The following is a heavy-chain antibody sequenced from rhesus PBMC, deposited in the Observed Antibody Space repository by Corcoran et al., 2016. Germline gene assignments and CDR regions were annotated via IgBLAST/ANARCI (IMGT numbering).Heavy chain of an antibody. CDR3: ARVGSWDEYFEF. Sequence: QLQLQESGPGLVKPSETLSVTCAVSGGSISSSYWSWIRQAQGKGLGCIGYIYGSGSSTNYNPSLKGRVTLSVDTSKSQLSLKLGSVTTADTAVYYCARVGSWDEYFEFWGQGALVTVSS. CDR2: IYGSGSST. CDR1: GGSISSSY. V-gene: IGHV4-169*01. J-gene: IGHJ1*01. D-gene: IGHD6-25*01.